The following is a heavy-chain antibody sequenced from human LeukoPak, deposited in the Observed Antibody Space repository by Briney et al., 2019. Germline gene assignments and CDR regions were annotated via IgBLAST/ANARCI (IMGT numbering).Heavy chain of an antibody. D-gene: IGHD6-19*01. V-gene: IGHV1-8*01. J-gene: IGHJ6*02. CDR1: GYTFTSYD. CDR3: ARGRYRSGWYYYYGMDV. CDR2: MNPNSGNT. Sequence: ASVKVSCKASGYTFTSYDINWVRQATGQGLEWMGWMNPNSGNTGYAQKFQGRVTMTRNTSISTAYLELSSLRSEDTAVYYCARGRYRSGWYYYYGMDVWGQGTTVTVSS.